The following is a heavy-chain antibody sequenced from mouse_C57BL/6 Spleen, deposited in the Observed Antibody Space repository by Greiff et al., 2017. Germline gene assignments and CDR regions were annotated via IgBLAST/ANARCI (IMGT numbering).Heavy chain of an antibody. CDR3: TTTPTIRRGNYYAMDY. D-gene: IGHD2-12*01. CDR1: GFNIKDYY. J-gene: IGHJ4*01. CDR2: IHPEDGDT. Sequence: VQLKQSGAELVRPGASVKLSCTASGFNIKDYYMHWVKQRPEQGLEWIGMIHPEDGDTAYAPKFQGKATMTADTSSNTAYLQLSSLTSEDNAVYYCTTTPTIRRGNYYAMDYWGQGTSVTVSS. V-gene: IGHV14-1*01.